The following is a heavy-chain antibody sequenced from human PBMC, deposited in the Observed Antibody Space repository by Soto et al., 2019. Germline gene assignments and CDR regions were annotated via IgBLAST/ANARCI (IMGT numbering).Heavy chain of an antibody. CDR1: GFTFNIYS. J-gene: IGHJ6*02. CDR3: ARGYSYGPSGMDV. V-gene: IGHV3-48*02. Sequence: GGSLRLSCAASGFTFNIYSMNWVRRAPGKGLEWVSKISRVGSTMYYADSVKGRFTISRDNAKNSVHLQMDSLRDEDTAVYYCARGYSYGPSGMDVWGQGTTVTV. D-gene: IGHD5-18*01. CDR2: ISRVGSTM.